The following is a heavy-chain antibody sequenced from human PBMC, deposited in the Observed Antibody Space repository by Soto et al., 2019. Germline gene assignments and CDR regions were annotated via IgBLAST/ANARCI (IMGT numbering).Heavy chain of an antibody. CDR2: ISAYNGNT. CDR3: ARLPGGGNLPYYYGMDV. CDR1: GYTFTSYG. V-gene: IGHV1-18*01. Sequence: QVQLVQSGAEVKKPGASVKVSCKASGYTFTSYGISWVRQAPGQGLEWMGWISAYNGNTNYAQKLQGRVTMTTDTATSTAYMELRSLRSDDTAVYYCARLPGGGNLPYYYGMDVWGQGTTVTVSS. J-gene: IGHJ6*02. D-gene: IGHD2-15*01.